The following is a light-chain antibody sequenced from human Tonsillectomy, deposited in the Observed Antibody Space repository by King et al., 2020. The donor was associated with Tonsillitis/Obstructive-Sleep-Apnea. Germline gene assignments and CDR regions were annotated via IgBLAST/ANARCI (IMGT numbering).Light chain of an antibody. CDR3: LQHKNFPWT. Sequence: IYSASNLQTGVPSRFSGSGSGTEFTLTISSLQSEDFATYYCLQHKNFPWTFG. J-gene: IGKJ1*01. V-gene: IGKV1-17*01. CDR2: SAS.